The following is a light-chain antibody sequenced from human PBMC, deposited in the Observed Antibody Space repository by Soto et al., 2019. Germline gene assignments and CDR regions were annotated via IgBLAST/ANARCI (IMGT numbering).Light chain of an antibody. CDR1: SSDVGGHNH. Sequence: QSVLTQPASVSGSPGQSITISCTGSSSDVGGHNHVSWYQQHPGKAPKLIIYEVGNRPSGVSNRFSGSKSGNTASLTISGVQAEDEADYYCNSYTSSSTHVFGTGTKVTVL. J-gene: IGLJ1*01. CDR3: NSYTSSSTHV. CDR2: EVG. V-gene: IGLV2-14*01.